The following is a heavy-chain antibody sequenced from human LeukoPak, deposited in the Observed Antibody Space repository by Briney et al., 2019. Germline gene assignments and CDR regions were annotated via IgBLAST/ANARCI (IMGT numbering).Heavy chain of an antibody. Sequence: GGSLRLSCAASGFTFSGSALHWVRQASGKGLEWVGRIRSTVNGYATAYAASVKGRFTISRDDSKNTAYLQMDSLKTEDTAVYYCTGNYYGSGSYADFDYWGQGTLVTVSS. CDR2: IRSTVNGYAT. J-gene: IGHJ4*02. CDR1: GFTFSGSA. V-gene: IGHV3-73*01. D-gene: IGHD3-10*01. CDR3: TGNYYGSGSYADFDY.